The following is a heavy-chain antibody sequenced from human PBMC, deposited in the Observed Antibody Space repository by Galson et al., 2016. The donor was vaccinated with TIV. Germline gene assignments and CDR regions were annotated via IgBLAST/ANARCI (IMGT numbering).Heavy chain of an antibody. D-gene: IGHD1-1*01. J-gene: IGHJ5*02. V-gene: IGHV3-48*03. CDR1: GFTFSSYE. CDR3: ARERSGNDFENWFDP. CDR2: ISNRGSTK. Sequence: SGAEVKKPGESLRISCAASGFTFSSYEMNWVRQAPGKGLEWVSYISNRGSTKFYADSVKGRFTVSRDNAKNSLYLQMNSLRAEDTAVYYCARERSGNDFENWFDPWGQGTLVTVSS.